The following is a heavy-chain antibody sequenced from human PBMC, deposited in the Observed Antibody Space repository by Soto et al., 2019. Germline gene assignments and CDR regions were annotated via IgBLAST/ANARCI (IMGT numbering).Heavy chain of an antibody. CDR2: VYHSGST. Sequence: VQLQESGPGLVRPSGTLSLTCAVSGASISRGNWLIWVGKPPGKWLECIGEVYHSGSTNYNPSQERRVTISDDKYKTHVAFSLRSVTTADNALSYCARGYCNGDNGYPAFDPWAQGTLVTFSS. D-gene: IGHD2-15*01. CDR3: ARGYCNGDNGYPAFDP. V-gene: IGHV4-4*02. CDR1: GASISRGNW. J-gene: IGHJ5*02.